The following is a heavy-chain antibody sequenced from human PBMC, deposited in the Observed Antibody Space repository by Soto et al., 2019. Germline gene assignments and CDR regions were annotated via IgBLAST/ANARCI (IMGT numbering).Heavy chain of an antibody. D-gene: IGHD3-10*01. Sequence: EEQLVESGGGLVKSGGSLRLSCAASGFTFNDAWMTWIRQAPGRGLEWVGRIKSKTAGGTTDYAAPVKGRFSISRDDSKTKLYLQMDSMKTEDTAMYYSLGGRGYDWFDPWGQGTLVTVSS. J-gene: IGHJ5*02. CDR1: GFTFNDAW. V-gene: IGHV3-15*07. CDR2: IKSKTAGGTT. CDR3: LGGRGYDWFDP.